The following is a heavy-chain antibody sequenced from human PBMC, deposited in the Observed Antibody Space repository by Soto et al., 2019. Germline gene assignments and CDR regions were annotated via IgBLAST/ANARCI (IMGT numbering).Heavy chain of an antibody. V-gene: IGHV4-4*02. CDR1: GDSISRSFW. CDR3: ARYDFGTFDY. J-gene: IGHJ4*02. Sequence: PSETLSLTCAVSGDSISRSFWWSWVRQPPGKGLEWIGEIYHTESTVYNPPLKSRVTISVDKSKNQFSLNLDSVTAADTAVYYCARYDFGTFDYWGRGILVTVSS. D-gene: IGHD4-17*01. CDR2: IYHTEST.